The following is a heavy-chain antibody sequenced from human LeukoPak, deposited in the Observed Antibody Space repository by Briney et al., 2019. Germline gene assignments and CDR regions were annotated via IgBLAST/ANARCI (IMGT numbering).Heavy chain of an antibody. V-gene: IGHV4-31*03. CDR1: GGPISSGGYY. CDR3: ARTGYYYYGMDV. D-gene: IGHD3-10*01. CDR2: IYYSGST. Sequence: SETLSLTCTVSGGPISSGGYYWSWIRQHPGKGLEWIGYIYYSGSTYYNPSLKSRVTISVDTSKNQFSLKLSSVTAADTAVYYCARTGYYYYGMDVWGQGTTVTVSS. J-gene: IGHJ6*02.